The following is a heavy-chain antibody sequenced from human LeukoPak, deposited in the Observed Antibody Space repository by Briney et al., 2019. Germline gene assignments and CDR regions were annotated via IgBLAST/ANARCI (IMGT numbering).Heavy chain of an antibody. CDR3: AGDLVWDTYAFDI. D-gene: IGHD1-26*01. J-gene: IGHJ3*02. V-gene: IGHV4-39*07. Sequence: PSETLSLTCIVSGGSISSTSYYWGWIRQPPGKGLEWIGSIYFSGSTYYNPSLKSRVTISVDTSKNQFSLKLSPVTAADTAVYYCAGDLVWDTYAFDIWGQGTMVTVSS. CDR2: IYFSGST. CDR1: GGSISSTSYY.